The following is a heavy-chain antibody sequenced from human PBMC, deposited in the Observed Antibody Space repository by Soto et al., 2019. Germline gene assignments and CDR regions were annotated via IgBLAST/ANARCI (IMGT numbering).Heavy chain of an antibody. Sequence: PSETLSLTCTVSGGSISSYYWSWIRQPPGKGLEWIGYIYYSGSTNYNPSLKSRVTISRDNAKNSLYLQMNSLRDEDTAVYYCARETSTYYYDSSAYLGFDYWGQGTLVTVSS. D-gene: IGHD3-22*01. V-gene: IGHV4-59*12. CDR1: GGSISSYY. CDR2: IYYSGST. CDR3: ARETSTYYYDSSAYLGFDY. J-gene: IGHJ4*02.